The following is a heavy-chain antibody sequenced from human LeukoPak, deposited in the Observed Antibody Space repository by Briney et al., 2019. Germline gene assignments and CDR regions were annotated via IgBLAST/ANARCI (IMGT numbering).Heavy chain of an antibody. Sequence: KPSETLSLTCSVSGGSISPYYWSWIRQPPGKGLEWIGYVSYRGHTNYNPSLESRVTISLDTSKNQFSVKLNSVTAADTAVYYCAKDRGSSPPLAYMDVWGKGTTVTVSS. J-gene: IGHJ6*03. CDR1: GGSISPYY. CDR3: AKDRGSSPPLAYMDV. V-gene: IGHV4-59*01. CDR2: VSYRGHT. D-gene: IGHD6-6*01.